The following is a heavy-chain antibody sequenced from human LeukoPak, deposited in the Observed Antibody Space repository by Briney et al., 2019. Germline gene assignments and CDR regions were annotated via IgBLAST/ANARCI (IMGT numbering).Heavy chain of an antibody. D-gene: IGHD3-10*01. CDR1: GGSISSGGYY. CDR2: ISHSGTP. CDR3: ASPMTFALRRVDGIDAFDI. Sequence: PSETLSLTCTVSGGSISSGGYYWSWIRQPPGKALEWIGYISHSGTPYYTPSLKSRVTISVDRSKNQFSLRLTSVTAADTAVYYCASPMTFALRRVDGIDAFDIWGQGTMLTVSA. J-gene: IGHJ3*02. V-gene: IGHV4-30-2*01.